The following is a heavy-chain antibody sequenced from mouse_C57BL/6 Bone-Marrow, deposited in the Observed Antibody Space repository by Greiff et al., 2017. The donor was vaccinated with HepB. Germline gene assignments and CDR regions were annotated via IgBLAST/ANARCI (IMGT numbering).Heavy chain of an antibody. Sequence: EVKLQESGPGLVKPSQSLSLTCSVPGYSITSGYYWNWIRQFPGNKLEWMGYISYDGSNNYNPSLKNRISITRDTSKNQFFLKLNSVTTEDTATYYCARGTTVVATDFDYWGQGTTLTVSS. CDR3: ARGTTVVATDFDY. J-gene: IGHJ2*01. V-gene: IGHV3-6*01. CDR1: GYSITSGYY. D-gene: IGHD1-1*01. CDR2: ISYDGSN.